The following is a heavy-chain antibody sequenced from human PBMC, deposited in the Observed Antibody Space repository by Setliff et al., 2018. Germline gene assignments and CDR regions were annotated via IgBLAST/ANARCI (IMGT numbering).Heavy chain of an antibody. CDR2: INQDGSGK. CDR3: ARRLPYFGMDV. CDR1: GFTFSSFW. J-gene: IGHJ6*02. V-gene: IGHV3-7*01. Sequence: GGSLRLSCAASGFTFSSFWMAWVRQSPGRGLEWVANINQDGSGKFYVDSVKGRFTIFRDSAKNSLHLQMTSLSAEDTAVYYCARRLPYFGMDVWGQGTTVTVSS. D-gene: IGHD2-15*01.